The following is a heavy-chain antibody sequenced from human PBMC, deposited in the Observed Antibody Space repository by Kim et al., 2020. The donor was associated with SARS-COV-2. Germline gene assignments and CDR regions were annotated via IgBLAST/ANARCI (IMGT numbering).Heavy chain of an antibody. J-gene: IGHJ4*02. CDR3: ARENWWRLDY. CDR2: SRI. Sequence: SRISYADSVKGRFTVSSDDAKNSLYLQRNSLRDEDTAVYYCARENWWRLDYWGQGAPVTVSS. V-gene: IGHV3-48*02. D-gene: IGHD2-8*02.